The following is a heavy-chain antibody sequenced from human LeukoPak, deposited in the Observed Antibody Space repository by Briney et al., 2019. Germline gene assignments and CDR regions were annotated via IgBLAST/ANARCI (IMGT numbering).Heavy chain of an antibody. J-gene: IGHJ4*02. D-gene: IGHD3-10*01. CDR1: GGSISSYY. CDR2: IYYSGST. Sequence: SETLSLTCTVSGGSISSYYWSWIRQPPGKGLEWIGYIYYSGSTNYNPSLKSRVTISVDTSKNQFSLKLSSETAADTAVYYCARSHKRDLPGVDYWGQGTLVTVSS. V-gene: IGHV4-59*01. CDR3: ARSHKRDLPGVDY.